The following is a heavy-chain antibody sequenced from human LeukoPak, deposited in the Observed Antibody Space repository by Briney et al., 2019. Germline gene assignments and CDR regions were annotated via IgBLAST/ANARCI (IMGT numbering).Heavy chain of an antibody. J-gene: IGHJ5*02. CDR2: INHSGST. CDR1: GFTFSSYG. CDR3: ARKNYDILTGYYNANWFDP. V-gene: IGHV4-34*01. Sequence: PGGSLRLSCAASGFTFSSYGMSWVRQPPGKGLEWIGEINHSGSTNYNPSLKSRVTISVDTSKNQFSLKLSSVTAADTAVYYCARKNYDILTGYYNANWFDPWGQGTLVTVSS. D-gene: IGHD3-9*01.